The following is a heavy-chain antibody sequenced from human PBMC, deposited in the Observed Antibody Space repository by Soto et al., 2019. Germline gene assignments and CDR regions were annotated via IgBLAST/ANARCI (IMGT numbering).Heavy chain of an antibody. J-gene: IGHJ6*02. Sequence: ASVKVSCKASVYTFTGYYMHWVRQAPGQGLEWMGWINPNSGGTNYAQKFQGWVTMTRDTSISTAYMELSRLRSDDTAVYYCARVMVRGVIGGMDVWGQGTTVTVSS. D-gene: IGHD3-10*01. CDR1: VYTFTGYY. CDR2: INPNSGGT. V-gene: IGHV1-2*04. CDR3: ARVMVRGVIGGMDV.